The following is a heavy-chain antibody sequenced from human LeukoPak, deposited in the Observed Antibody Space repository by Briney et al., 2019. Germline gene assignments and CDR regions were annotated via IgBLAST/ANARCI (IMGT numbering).Heavy chain of an antibody. Sequence: PGGSLRLSCAASGXTFSNHATHWVRQAPGKGLEYVSAISSNGGSTYYANSVKGRFTISRDNSKNTLYLQMDSLRAEDMAVYYCARDRYYDSSGPIDYWGQGTLVTVSS. D-gene: IGHD3-22*01. V-gene: IGHV3-64*01. CDR2: ISSNGGST. J-gene: IGHJ4*02. CDR3: ARDRYYDSSGPIDY. CDR1: GXTFSNHA.